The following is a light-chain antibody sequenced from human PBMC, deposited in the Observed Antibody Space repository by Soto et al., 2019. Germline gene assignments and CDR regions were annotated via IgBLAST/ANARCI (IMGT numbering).Light chain of an antibody. J-gene: IGKJ4*01. CDR3: QQYGSSPSLT. V-gene: IGKV3-20*01. Sequence: ENVVTQSPGTPFLSPREKTTPSCRASQSVSSSYLAWYQQKPGQAPRLLIYGASSRATGIPDRFSGSGSGTDFTLTISRLEPEDFAVYYCQQYGSSPSLTFGGGTKVDIK. CDR1: QSVSSSY. CDR2: GAS.